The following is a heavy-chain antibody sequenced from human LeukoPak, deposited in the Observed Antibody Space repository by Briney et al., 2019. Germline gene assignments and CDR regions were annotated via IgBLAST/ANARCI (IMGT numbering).Heavy chain of an antibody. CDR2: ITHSGGRT. Sequence: PGGSLRLSCAASGFTFSSYAMSWVRQAPGKGLEWVSVITHSGGRTYSADALKGRFTISRDNSKNTLYLQMNSLRAEDTAVYYCAKVLGSSYSTEGFDIWGQGTMVTVSS. V-gene: IGHV3-23*01. D-gene: IGHD2-2*01. CDR1: GFTFSSYA. CDR3: AKVLGSSYSTEGFDI. J-gene: IGHJ3*02.